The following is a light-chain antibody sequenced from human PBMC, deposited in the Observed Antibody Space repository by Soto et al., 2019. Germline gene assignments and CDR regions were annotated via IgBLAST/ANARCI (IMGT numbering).Light chain of an antibody. CDR1: SSAVGGYNY. CDR2: EVS. Sequence: QSPLTQPPSASGSPGQSVTISCTGTSSAVGGYNYASWYQQHPGKAPKLTIYEVSNRPSGVPDHLSGSKPGNTPSLTVSGLQADDEADYYCVLYAGSYTNVFAPGTKVTV. V-gene: IGLV2-8*01. J-gene: IGLJ1*01. CDR3: VLYAGSYTNV.